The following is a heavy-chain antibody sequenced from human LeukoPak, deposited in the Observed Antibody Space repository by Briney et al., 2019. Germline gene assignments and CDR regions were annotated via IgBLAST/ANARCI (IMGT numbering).Heavy chain of an antibody. V-gene: IGHV1-46*01. CDR1: EYGFTNYY. J-gene: IGHJ4*02. CDR3: AREGTTTVTKNFDY. CDR2: IQFSGGTT. Sequence: ASVKVSCKASEYGFTNYYIHWVRQAPGQGLEWMGAIQFSGGTTTYAQKFQGRVTMTRDTSTNTVYMELNSLRSDDTAVYYYAREGTTTVTKNFDYWGQGTLVTVSS. D-gene: IGHD4-17*01.